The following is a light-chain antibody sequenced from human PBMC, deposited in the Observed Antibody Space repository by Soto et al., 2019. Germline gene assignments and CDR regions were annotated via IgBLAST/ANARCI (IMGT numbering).Light chain of an antibody. CDR1: SCNIGNNY. V-gene: IGLV1-51*01. J-gene: IGLJ2*01. Sequence: QSVLTQPPSVSGAPGQKITISCPGTSCNIGNNYVSWYHQLPGTAPELLMYDHNKRPSGIPDRISGSKSGTSATLCITRRQAGDEDDYYCGPLDSSVSAGRVFGGGTKLTVL. CDR3: GPLDSSVSAGRV. CDR2: DHN.